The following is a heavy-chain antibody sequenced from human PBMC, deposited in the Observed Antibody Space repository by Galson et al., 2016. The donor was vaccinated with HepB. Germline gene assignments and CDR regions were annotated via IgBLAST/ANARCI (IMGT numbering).Heavy chain of an antibody. CDR3: ARVYIAVAGQIVINFDY. CDR2: ISDYSRNT. J-gene: IGHJ4*02. CDR1: GYTFTSYG. Sequence: SVKVSCKASGYTFTSYGISWVRQAPGQGLEWMGWISDYSRNTNYAQKLQGRVTTTTDTSTSTAYMELRSLRSDDTAVYYCARVYIAVAGQIVINFDYWGPGTLVTVSS. V-gene: IGHV1-18*04. D-gene: IGHD6-19*01.